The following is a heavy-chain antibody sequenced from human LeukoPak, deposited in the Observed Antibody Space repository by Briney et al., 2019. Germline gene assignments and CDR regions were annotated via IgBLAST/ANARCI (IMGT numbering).Heavy chain of an antibody. CDR3: ERDGSSWYSCFDY. Sequence: PGGSLRLSCAASGFTFSSYAMHWVRQAPGKGLEWVAVISYDGSNKYYADSVKGRFTISRDNSKNTLYLQMNSLRAEDTAVYYCERDGSSWYSCFDYWGQGTLVTVSS. D-gene: IGHD6-13*01. CDR1: GFTFSSYA. CDR2: ISYDGSNK. V-gene: IGHV3-30*04. J-gene: IGHJ4*02.